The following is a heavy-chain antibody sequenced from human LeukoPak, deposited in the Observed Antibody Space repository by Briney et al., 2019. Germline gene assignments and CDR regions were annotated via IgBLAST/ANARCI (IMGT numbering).Heavy chain of an antibody. D-gene: IGHD3-3*01. CDR2: IHHSGRT. Sequence: SETLSLTCIVSNYSISSDYYWGWIRQPPGKGLEWIGSIHHSGRTYYNPSLKSRVTISVDTSKNHFSLKLNSVTAADTAVYYCARDHLANLASRLFDPWGQGTLVTVSS. J-gene: IGHJ5*02. V-gene: IGHV4-38-2*02. CDR1: NYSISSDYY. CDR3: ARDHLANLASRLFDP.